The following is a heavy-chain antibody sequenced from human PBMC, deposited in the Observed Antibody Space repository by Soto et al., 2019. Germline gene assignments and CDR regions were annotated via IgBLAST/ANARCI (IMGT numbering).Heavy chain of an antibody. CDR3: GRSEEDIVVVVAAHTLGY. J-gene: IGHJ4*02. Sequence: ASVKVSCKASGYTFTSYAMHWVRQAPGQRLEWMGWINAGNGNTKYSQKFQGRVTITRDTSASTAYMELSSLRTEDTAVYYCGRSEEDIVVVVAAHTLGYWGQGTLVTVSS. D-gene: IGHD2-15*01. V-gene: IGHV1-3*01. CDR1: GYTFTSYA. CDR2: INAGNGNT.